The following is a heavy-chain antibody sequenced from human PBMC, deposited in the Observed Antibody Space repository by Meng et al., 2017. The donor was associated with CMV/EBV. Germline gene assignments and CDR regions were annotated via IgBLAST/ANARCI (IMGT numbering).Heavy chain of an antibody. CDR3: AKGSRHNIVVVPAPPEYFQH. Sequence: GESLKISCAASGFTFSSYGMHWVRQAPGKGLEWVAFIRYDGGNKYYADSVKGRFTISRDNSKNTLYLQMNSLRAEDTAVYYCAKGSRHNIVVVPAPPEYFQHWGQGTLVTVSS. D-gene: IGHD2-2*01. CDR2: IRYDGGNK. CDR1: GFTFSSYG. V-gene: IGHV3-30*02. J-gene: IGHJ1*01.